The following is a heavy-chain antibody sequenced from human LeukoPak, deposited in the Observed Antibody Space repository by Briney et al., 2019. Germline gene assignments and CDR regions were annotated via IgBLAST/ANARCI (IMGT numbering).Heavy chain of an antibody. CDR2: IYYSGST. Sequence: SETLSLTCTVTGGSISSSSYYWGWIRQPPGKGLEWIGSIYYSGSTYYNPSLKSRVTISVDTSKNQFSLKLSSVTAADTAVYYCARAPPTIAVAGSAFDIWGQGTMVTVSS. CDR1: GGSISSSSYY. J-gene: IGHJ3*02. CDR3: ARAPPTIAVAGSAFDI. V-gene: IGHV4-39*01. D-gene: IGHD6-19*01.